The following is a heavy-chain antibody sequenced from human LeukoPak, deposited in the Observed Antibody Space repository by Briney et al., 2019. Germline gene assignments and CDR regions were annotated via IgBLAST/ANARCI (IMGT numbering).Heavy chain of an antibody. CDR1: GFTFSDYY. CDR2: ISSSSSYT. Sequence: PGGSLRLSCAASGFTFSDYYMSWIRQAPGKGLEWVSYISSSSSYTNYADSVKGQFTISRDNSKNTLYLQMNSLRAEDTAIYYCAKVLSTSAYGGSDWGQGTLVTVSS. J-gene: IGHJ4*02. CDR3: AKVLSTSAYGGSD. D-gene: IGHD5-12*01. V-gene: IGHV3-11*05.